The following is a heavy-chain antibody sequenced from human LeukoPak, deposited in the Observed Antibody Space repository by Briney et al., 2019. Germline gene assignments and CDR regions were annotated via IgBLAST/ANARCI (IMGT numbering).Heavy chain of an antibody. CDR2: ISGSGGST. CDR3: AKDPGVVPAHYFDY. Sequence: QPGGSLRLSCAASGFTFSSYAMSWVRQAPGKGLEWVSYISGSGGSTYYADSVKGRFTISRDNSKNTLYLQMNSLRAEDTAVYYCAKDPGVVPAHYFDYWGQGTLVTVSS. J-gene: IGHJ4*02. CDR1: GFTFSSYA. V-gene: IGHV3-23*01. D-gene: IGHD2-2*01.